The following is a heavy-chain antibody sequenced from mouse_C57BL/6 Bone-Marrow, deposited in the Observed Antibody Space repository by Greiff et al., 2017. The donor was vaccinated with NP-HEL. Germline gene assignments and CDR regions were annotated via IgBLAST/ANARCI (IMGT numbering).Heavy chain of an antibody. CDR2: IYPGDGDT. CDR3: ARSYPSMDY. V-gene: IGHV1-82*01. CDR1: GYAFSSSW. Sequence: QVQLQQSGPELVKPGASVKISCKASGYAFSSSWMNWVKQRPGKGLEWIGRIYPGDGDTNYNGKFKGKATLTADKSSSTAYMQLSSLTSEDSAVYFCARSYPSMDYWGQGTSVTVSS. D-gene: IGHD2-10*01. J-gene: IGHJ4*01.